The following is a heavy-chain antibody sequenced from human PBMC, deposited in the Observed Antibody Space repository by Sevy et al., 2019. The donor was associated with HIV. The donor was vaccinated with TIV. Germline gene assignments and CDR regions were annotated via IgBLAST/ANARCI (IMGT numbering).Heavy chain of an antibody. CDR1: GFTFSSYA. J-gene: IGHJ4*02. V-gene: IGHV3-23*01. CDR2: LSGSGGIT. CDR3: VKEGEGYNYDSSGSFGL. Sequence: GGSLRLSCTASGFTFSSYAMSWVRQAPGKGLEWVSALSGSGGITYYADSVNGRFTISRDNSKNTLYLQMNSLIAEDTAVYYCVKEGEGYNYDSSGSFGLWGQGTLVTVSS. D-gene: IGHD3-22*01.